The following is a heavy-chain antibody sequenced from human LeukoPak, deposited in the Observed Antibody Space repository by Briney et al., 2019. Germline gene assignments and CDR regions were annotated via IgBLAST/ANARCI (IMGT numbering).Heavy chain of an antibody. CDR2: ITNDNYDT. CDR3: AREGISRKMDFDY. J-gene: IGHJ4*02. CDR1: GFTFSSHA. Sequence: GGSLRLSCAASGFTFSSHAMSWVRQAPEKGLEWVSSITNDNYDTFYADSVKGRFTISRDESKKTLYLQMKSLRAEDTAVYYCAREGISRKMDFDYWGQGTLVTVSS. V-gene: IGHV3-23*01. D-gene: IGHD2/OR15-2a*01.